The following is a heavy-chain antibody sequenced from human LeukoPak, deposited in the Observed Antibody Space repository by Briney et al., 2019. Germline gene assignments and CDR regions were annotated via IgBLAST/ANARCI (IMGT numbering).Heavy chain of an antibody. CDR3: ARDRAYAFDN. CDR2: ITSSSTYI. D-gene: IGHD3-10*01. CDR1: GFTFSTYS. Sequence: GGSLRLSCAASGFTFSTYSMNWVRQAPGKGLEWVSSITSSSTYIYYADSVKGRFTISRDNAKNSLYLQMNNLRAEDTAVYYCARDRAYAFDNWGQGTMVTVSS. V-gene: IGHV3-21*01. J-gene: IGHJ3*02.